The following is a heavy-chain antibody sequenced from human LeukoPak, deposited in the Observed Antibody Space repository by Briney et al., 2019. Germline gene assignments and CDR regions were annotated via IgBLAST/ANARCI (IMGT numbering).Heavy chain of an antibody. Sequence: SQTLSLTCAISGDSVSTNTWNWIRQSPSRGLEWLGRTYYRSKWSDDYAVSVKSRITINPDTSKNQFSPQLNSVTPEDTAVYYCARDLRWAFDIWGQGTMVTVSS. J-gene: IGHJ3*02. CDR3: ARDLRWAFDI. CDR2: TYYRSKWSD. D-gene: IGHD4-23*01. V-gene: IGHV6-1*01. CDR1: GDSVSTNT.